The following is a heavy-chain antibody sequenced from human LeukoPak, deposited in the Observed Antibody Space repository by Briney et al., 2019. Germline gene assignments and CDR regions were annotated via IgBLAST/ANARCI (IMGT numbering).Heavy chain of an antibody. Sequence: ASVKVSCKDSGYTFTGYYMHWVRQAPGQGLEWMGWINPNSGGTNYAQKFQGRVTMTRDTSISTAYMELSRLRSDDTAVYYCARDWDGSGSRPFDYWGQGTLVTVSS. CDR1: GYTFTGYY. CDR3: ARDWDGSGSRPFDY. CDR2: INPNSGGT. J-gene: IGHJ4*02. V-gene: IGHV1-2*02. D-gene: IGHD3-10*01.